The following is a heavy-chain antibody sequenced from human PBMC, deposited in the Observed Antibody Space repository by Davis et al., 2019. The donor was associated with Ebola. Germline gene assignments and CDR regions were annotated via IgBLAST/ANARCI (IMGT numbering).Heavy chain of an antibody. CDR3: TSASSYWYESGGHSPN. V-gene: IGHV3-30*03. J-gene: IGHJ4*02. CDR1: GFTFSSYG. CDR2: ISYDGSKK. Sequence: GGSLRLSCAASGFTFSSYGMHWVRQAPGKGLEWVAVISYDGSKKYHADSVKGRFTISRDNSKNTLYLQMNSLRTEDTAVYYCTSASSYWYESGGHSPNWGQGTLVTVSS. D-gene: IGHD3-22*01.